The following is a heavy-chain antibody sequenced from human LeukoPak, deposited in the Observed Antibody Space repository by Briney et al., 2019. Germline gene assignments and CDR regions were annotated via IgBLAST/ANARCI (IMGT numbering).Heavy chain of an antibody. D-gene: IGHD3-22*01. CDR2: ISGSGGST. J-gene: IGHJ4*02. V-gene: IGHV3-23*01. CDR1: GFTFSSYG. CDR3: AKDLSLAAYYDSSGQSLDY. Sequence: GGSLRLSCAASGFTFSSYGMSWVRQAPGKGLEWVSAISGSGGSTYYADSVKGRFTISRDNSKNTLYLQMNSLRAEDTAVYYCAKDLSLAAYYDSSGQSLDYWGQGTLVTVSS.